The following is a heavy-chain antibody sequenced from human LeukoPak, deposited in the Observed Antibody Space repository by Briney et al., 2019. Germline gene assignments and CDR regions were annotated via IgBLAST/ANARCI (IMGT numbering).Heavy chain of an antibody. J-gene: IGHJ4*02. CDR1: GGSFSGYY. V-gene: IGHV4-34*01. CDR3: ARVYYDFWSGSRSAHDY. CDR2: INHSGST. Sequence: SETLSLTCAVYGGSFSGYYWSWIRQPPGKGLEWIGEINHSGSTNYNPSLKSRVTISVDTSKNQFSLKLSSVTAADTAVYYCARVYYDFWSGSRSAHDYWGQGTLVTVSS. D-gene: IGHD3-3*01.